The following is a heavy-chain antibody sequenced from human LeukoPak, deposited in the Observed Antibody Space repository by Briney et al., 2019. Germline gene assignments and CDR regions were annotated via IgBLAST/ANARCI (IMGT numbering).Heavy chain of an antibody. D-gene: IGHD3-10*01. CDR1: GLTFSNAW. CDR3: ATDPARGIR. V-gene: IGHV3-15*01. Sequence: GESLRLSCAASGLTFSNAWMSWVRHAPGKGLEWVGRIKSKTDGGTTDYAAPVKGRFTISRDDSKNTLYLQMNSLKTEDTAVYYCATDPARGIRWGQGSLVTVSS. CDR2: IKSKTDGGTT. J-gene: IGHJ4*02.